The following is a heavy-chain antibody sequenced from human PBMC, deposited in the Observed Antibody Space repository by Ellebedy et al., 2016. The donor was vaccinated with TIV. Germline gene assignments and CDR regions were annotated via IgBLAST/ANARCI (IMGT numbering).Heavy chain of an antibody. Sequence: GGSLRLSXAASGFTFSSYWMHWVRQAPGKGLVWVSRINSDGSSTSYADSVKGRFTISRDNAKNSLYLQMNSLRAEDRAVYYCARDNLGDYFFDHWGQGTLVTVSS. CDR1: GFTFSSYW. J-gene: IGHJ4*02. V-gene: IGHV3-74*01. CDR2: INSDGSST. D-gene: IGHD2-21*02. CDR3: ARDNLGDYFFDH.